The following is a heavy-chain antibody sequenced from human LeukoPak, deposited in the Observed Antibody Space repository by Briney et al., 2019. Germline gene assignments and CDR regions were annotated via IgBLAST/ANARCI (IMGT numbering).Heavy chain of an antibody. V-gene: IGHV4-4*07. J-gene: IGHJ4*02. CDR2: IYTSGST. CDR1: GGSISSYY. Sequence: KSSETLSLTCTVSGGSISSYYWSWIRQPAGKGLEWIGRIYTSGSTNYNPSLKSRVTMSVDTSKNQFSLKLSSVTAADTAVYYCARSYDYGDYGVGNYYDSSGYSVFDYWGQGTLVTVSS. D-gene: IGHD3-22*01. CDR3: ARSYDYGDYGVGNYYDSSGYSVFDY.